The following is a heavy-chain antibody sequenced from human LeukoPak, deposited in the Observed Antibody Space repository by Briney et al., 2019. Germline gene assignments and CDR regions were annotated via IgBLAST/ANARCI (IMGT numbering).Heavy chain of an antibody. D-gene: IGHD3-10*01. CDR3: ASASFVRGTSWYRNPLPFDY. CDR2: IRYDGSNK. V-gene: IGHV3-30*02. J-gene: IGHJ4*02. Sequence: GGSLRLSCAASGFTFSSYGMHWVRQAPGKGLEWVAFIRYDGSNKYYADSVKGRFTISRDNSKNTLYLQMNSLRAEDTAVYYCASASFVRGTSWYRNPLPFDYWGQGTLVTVSS. CDR1: GFTFSSYG.